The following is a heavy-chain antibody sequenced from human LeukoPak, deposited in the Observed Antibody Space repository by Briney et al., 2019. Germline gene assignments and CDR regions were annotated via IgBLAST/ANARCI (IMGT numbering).Heavy chain of an antibody. D-gene: IGHD6-13*01. Sequence: SETLSVTCTVSGGSISSYYWSWIRQPPGKGLEWIGYIHYSGSTNYNPSLKSRVTISVDTSKNQFSLKMSSVTAADTAVYYCARRSSSWYFDYWGQGTLVTVSS. V-gene: IGHV4-59*08. CDR3: ARRSSSWYFDY. J-gene: IGHJ4*02. CDR2: IHYSGST. CDR1: GGSISSYY.